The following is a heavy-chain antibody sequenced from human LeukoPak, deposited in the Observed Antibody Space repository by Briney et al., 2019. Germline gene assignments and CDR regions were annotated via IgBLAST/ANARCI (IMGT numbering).Heavy chain of an antibody. D-gene: IGHD7-27*01. CDR2: MSPNSGNT. CDR3: ARTPPNWGADY. V-gene: IGHV1-8*01. J-gene: IGHJ4*02. Sequence: ASVKVSCKASGYTFPSYFMHWVRQATGQGLEWMGWMSPNSGNTGYAQKFQGRVTMTRDTSIGTAYLELSSLKSEDTAVYYCARTPPNWGADYWGQGTLVTVSS. CDR1: GYTFPSYF.